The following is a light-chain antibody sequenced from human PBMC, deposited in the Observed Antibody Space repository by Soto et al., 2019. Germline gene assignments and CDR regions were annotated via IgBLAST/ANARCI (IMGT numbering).Light chain of an antibody. CDR3: QQSYATPRT. CDR2: AAS. J-gene: IGKJ1*01. Sequence: DIQMTQSPSTLSASVGDRVTITCRASQGISSWLAWYQQTPGKAHKLLIYAASSLQSGVPSRFSGSGSGTDFTLNISSLQPEDFATYYCQQSYATPRTFGQGTKV. V-gene: IGKV1-39*01. CDR1: QGISSW.